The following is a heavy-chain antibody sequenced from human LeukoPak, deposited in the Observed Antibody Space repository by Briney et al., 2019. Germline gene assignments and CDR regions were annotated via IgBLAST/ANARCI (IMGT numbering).Heavy chain of an antibody. J-gene: IGHJ6*03. CDR2: IYPGDSDT. CDR1: GYSFTSYW. CDR3: ARHIRSYQLLGNYYYYMDV. Sequence: GESLKISCKGSGYSFTSYWIGWVRQMPGKGLGWMGIIYPGDSDTRYSPSFQGQVTISADKSISTAYLQWSSLKASDTAMYYCARHIRSYQLLGNYYYYMDVWGKGTTVTVSS. D-gene: IGHD2-2*01. V-gene: IGHV5-51*01.